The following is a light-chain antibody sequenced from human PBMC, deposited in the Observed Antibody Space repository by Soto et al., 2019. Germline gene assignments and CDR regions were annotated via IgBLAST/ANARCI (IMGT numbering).Light chain of an antibody. CDR2: DAS. CDR1: QSVSSY. J-gene: IGKJ4*01. CDR3: QQRSNWPRALT. V-gene: IGKV3-11*01. Sequence: EIVLTQSPATLSLSPGERATLSCRASQSVSSYLAWYQQKPGQTPRLLIYDASNRATGIPARFSGSGSGTDFTLTICRLEPEDFAVYYGQQRSNWPRALTFGGGTKVEIK.